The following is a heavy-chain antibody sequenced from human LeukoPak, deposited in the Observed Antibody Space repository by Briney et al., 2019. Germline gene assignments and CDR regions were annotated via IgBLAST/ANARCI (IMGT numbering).Heavy chain of an antibody. J-gene: IGHJ3*02. CDR2: INPNSGGT. D-gene: IGHD3-16*02. CDR1: GYTFTGYY. Sequence: GASVKVSCKASGYTFTGYYMHWVRQAPGQGLEWMGWINPNSGGTNYAQKFQGRVTMTRDTSISTAYMELSRLRSDDTAVYYCARCFRDYVWGSYRYTGGYAFDIWGQGTMVTVSS. V-gene: IGHV1-2*02. CDR3: ARCFRDYVWGSYRYTGGYAFDI.